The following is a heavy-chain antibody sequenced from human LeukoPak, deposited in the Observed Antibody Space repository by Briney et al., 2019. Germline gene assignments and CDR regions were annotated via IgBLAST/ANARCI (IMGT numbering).Heavy chain of an antibody. J-gene: IGHJ4*02. D-gene: IGHD6-19*01. CDR1: GFTFSNAW. Sequence: GGSLRLSCAASGFTFSNAWMSWVRQAPGKGLEWVGRIKSKTDGGTTDYAAPVKGRYTISRDDSKNTLYLQMNSLKTEDTAVYYCARDGTVAGNPDYWGQGTLVTVSS. V-gene: IGHV3-15*01. CDR2: IKSKTDGGTT. CDR3: ARDGTVAGNPDY.